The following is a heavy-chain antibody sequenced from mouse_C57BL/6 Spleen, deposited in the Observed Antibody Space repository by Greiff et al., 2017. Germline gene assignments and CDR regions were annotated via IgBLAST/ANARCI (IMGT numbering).Heavy chain of an antibody. V-gene: IGHV1-82*01. CDR2: IYPGDGDT. Sequence: QVQLQQSGPELVKPGASVKISCKASGYAFSSSWMNWVKQRPGKGLEWIGRIYPGDGDTNYNGKLKGKATLTADKSSSTDYMPIRSLTSEDSAVYFCAIERRGFTTVVKTPFDYWGQGTTLTVSS. CDR3: AIERRGFTTVVKTPFDY. CDR1: GYAFSSSW. J-gene: IGHJ2*01. D-gene: IGHD1-1*01.